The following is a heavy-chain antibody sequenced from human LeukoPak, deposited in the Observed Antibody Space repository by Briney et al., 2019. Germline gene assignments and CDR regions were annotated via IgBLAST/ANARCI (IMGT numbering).Heavy chain of an antibody. CDR3: ARCYSSSSYGWFDP. CDR1: GDSISSSSYY. J-gene: IGHJ5*02. Sequence: SETLSLTCTVSGDSISSSSYYWGWIRQPPGTGLEWIGSIYYSGSTYYNPSLKSRVTISVDTSKNQFSLKLSSVTAADTAVYYCARCYSSSSYGWFDPWGQGTLVTVSS. D-gene: IGHD6-6*01. V-gene: IGHV4-39*07. CDR2: IYYSGST.